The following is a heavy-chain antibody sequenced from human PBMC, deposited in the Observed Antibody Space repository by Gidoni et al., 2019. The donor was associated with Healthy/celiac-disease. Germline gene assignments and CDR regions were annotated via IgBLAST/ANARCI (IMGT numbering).Heavy chain of an antibody. CDR1: GGSISSSSYY. CDR3: ARHGRYSYGHFDY. CDR2: IYYRGST. J-gene: IGHJ4*02. Sequence: QLQLQESGPGLVKPSETLSLTCTVSGGSISSSSYYWGWIRQPPGKGLEWIGSIYYRGSTYYNPSLKSRVTISVDTSKNQFSLKLSSVTAADTAVYYCARHGRYSYGHFDYWGQGTLVTVSS. V-gene: IGHV4-39*01. D-gene: IGHD5-18*01.